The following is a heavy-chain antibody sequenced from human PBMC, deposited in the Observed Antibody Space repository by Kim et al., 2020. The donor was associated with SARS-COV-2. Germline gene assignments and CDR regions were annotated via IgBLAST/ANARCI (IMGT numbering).Heavy chain of an antibody. J-gene: IGHJ4*02. V-gene: IGHV3-23*01. D-gene: IGHD3-10*01. Sequence: GGSLRLSCAASGFTFSSYAMSWVRQAPGKGLEWVSAISGSGGSTYYADSVKGRFTISRDNSKNTLYLQMNSLRAEDTDVYYCAKAPNGESFSDYWGQGTLVTVSS. CDR2: ISGSGGST. CDR1: GFTFSSYA. CDR3: AKAPNGESFSDY.